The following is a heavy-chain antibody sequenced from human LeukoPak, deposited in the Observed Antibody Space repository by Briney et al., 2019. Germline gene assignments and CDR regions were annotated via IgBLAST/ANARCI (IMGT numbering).Heavy chain of an antibody. CDR1: GYTFTTYW. CDR3: ARGYFDTSGYNSGRGWFDP. Sequence: GESLKISCKASGYTFTTYWIGWLRQMPGKGLEWVGIIYPGDTDTRYSPSFQGQVTIPADRSINTAYLQWSSLKASDTALYYCARGYFDTSGYNSGRGWFDPWGQGTLVTVSS. CDR2: IYPGDTDT. V-gene: IGHV5-51*01. J-gene: IGHJ5*02. D-gene: IGHD3-22*01.